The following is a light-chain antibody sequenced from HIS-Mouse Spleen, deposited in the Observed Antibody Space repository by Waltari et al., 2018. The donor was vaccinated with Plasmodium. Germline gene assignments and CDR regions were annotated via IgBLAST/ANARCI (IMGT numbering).Light chain of an antibody. V-gene: IGKV3-15*01. CDR3: QQYNNWSFT. Sequence: EIVMTQSPATLSVSPGERATLSCSASQSVSSNLAWYQQKTGQAPRLLIYGASTRATGIPARISGSGSGTEFTLTISSLQSEDFAVYYCQQYNNWSFTFGPGTKVDIK. CDR1: QSVSSN. CDR2: GAS. J-gene: IGKJ3*01.